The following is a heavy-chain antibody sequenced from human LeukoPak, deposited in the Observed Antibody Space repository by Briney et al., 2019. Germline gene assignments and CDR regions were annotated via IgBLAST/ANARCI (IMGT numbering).Heavy chain of an antibody. CDR1: GFTFSSYE. CDR2: ISGSGGST. Sequence: PGGSLRLSCAASGFTFSSYEMNWVRQAPGKGLEWVSAISGSGGSTYYADSVKGRFTISRDNSKNTLYLQMNSLRAEDTAVYYCAKVGANSIVVVITMDYWGQGTLVTVSS. D-gene: IGHD3-22*01. CDR3: AKVGANSIVVVITMDY. J-gene: IGHJ4*02. V-gene: IGHV3-23*01.